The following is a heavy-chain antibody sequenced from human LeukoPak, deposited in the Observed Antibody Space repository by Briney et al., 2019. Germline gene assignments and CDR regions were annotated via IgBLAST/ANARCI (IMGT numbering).Heavy chain of an antibody. J-gene: IGHJ4*02. CDR1: GASVSANNYY. Sequence: PSETLSLTCTVSGASVSANNYYWGWIRQPPGKGLEWIGSTYYTGTTYYNPSLRSRVTMSVETSKNQVSLKLTSGTATDTAVYFWSRAWVGWELLNFFDSWGPGNLVSVS. CDR2: TYYTGTT. CDR3: SRAWVGWELLNFFDS. D-gene: IGHD3-10*01. V-gene: IGHV4-39*01.